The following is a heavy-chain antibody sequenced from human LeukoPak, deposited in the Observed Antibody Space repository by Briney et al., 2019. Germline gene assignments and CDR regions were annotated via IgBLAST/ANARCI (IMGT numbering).Heavy chain of an antibody. CDR2: IRSSSSSI. V-gene: IGHV3-48*01. J-gene: IGHJ4*02. CDR1: GFTFTSYS. CDR3: AKDGNWARFED. D-gene: IGHD7-27*01. Sequence: GGSLRLSCAASGFTFTSYSMNWVRQAPGKGLEWVSYIRSSSSSIYYADSVKGRFTISRDNSKNMVWLQINSPTAEDTATYYCAKDGNWARFEDWGQGTLVTVSS.